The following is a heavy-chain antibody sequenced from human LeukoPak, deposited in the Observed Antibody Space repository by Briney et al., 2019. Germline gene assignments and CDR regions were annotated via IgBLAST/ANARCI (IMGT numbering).Heavy chain of an antibody. V-gene: IGHV4-31*03. CDR2: IYYSGST. D-gene: IGHD6-6*01. CDR3: AARGFCETQYSSSSCNFDY. CDR1: GGSISSGGYY. Sequence: SQTLSLTCTVSGGSISSGGYYWSWIRQHPGKGLEWIGYIYYSGSTYYNPSLKSRVTISVDTSKNQFSLKLSSVTAADTAVYYCAARGFCETQYSSSSCNFDYWGQGTLVTVSS. J-gene: IGHJ4*02.